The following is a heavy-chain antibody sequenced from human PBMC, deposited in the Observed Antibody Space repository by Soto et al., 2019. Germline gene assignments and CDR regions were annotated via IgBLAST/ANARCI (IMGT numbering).Heavy chain of an antibody. J-gene: IGHJ4*02. V-gene: IGHV4-59*01. Sequence: QVQLQESGPGLVKPSETLSLTCSISGGSISDYQWNWIRQPPGKGLEWIGYIYYSGRTNYNPSLKSRLTISLDTSTRQFSLRLRSATAADTAVYYCARMRGLGEISPYLDYWGQAALVTVSS. CDR2: IYYSGRT. D-gene: IGHD3-16*01. CDR3: ARMRGLGEISPYLDY. CDR1: GGSISDYQ.